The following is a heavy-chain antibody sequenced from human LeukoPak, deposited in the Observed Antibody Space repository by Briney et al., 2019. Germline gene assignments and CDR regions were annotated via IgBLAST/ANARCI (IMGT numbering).Heavy chain of an antibody. V-gene: IGHV3-15*01. J-gene: IGHJ5*02. CDR2: IKSKTDGGTT. CDR1: GFTFSRNG. D-gene: IGHD3-10*01. CDR3: TTVSGVGFGELFP. Sequence: PGGSLRLSCAASGFTFSRNGMTWVRQAPGKGLEWVGRIKSKTDGGTTDYAAPVKGRFTISRDDSKNTLYLQMNSLKTEDTAVYYCTTVSGVGFGELFPWGQGTLVTVSS.